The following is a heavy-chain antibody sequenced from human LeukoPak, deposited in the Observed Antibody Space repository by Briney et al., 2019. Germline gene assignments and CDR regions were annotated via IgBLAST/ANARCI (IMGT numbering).Heavy chain of an antibody. D-gene: IGHD6-13*01. CDR2: INHSGST. Sequence: PSETLSLTCAVYGGSFSGYYWSWIRQPPGKGLEWIGEINHSGSTNYNPSLKSRVTISVDTSKSQFSLKLSSVTAADTAVYYCASRGAGQQLIRFDYWGQGTLVTVSS. CDR3: ASRGAGQQLIRFDY. J-gene: IGHJ4*02. V-gene: IGHV4-34*01. CDR1: GGSFSGYY.